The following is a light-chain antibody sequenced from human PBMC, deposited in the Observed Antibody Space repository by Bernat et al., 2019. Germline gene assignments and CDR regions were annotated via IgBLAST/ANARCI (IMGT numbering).Light chain of an antibody. J-gene: IGKJ1*01. CDR1: QSISSY. CDR2: AAS. CDR3: QQSYSTPWT. Sequence: DIQMTQSPSSLSVSVGDRVTITCRASQSISSYLNWYQQKPGKAPKLLIYAASSLQSGVPSRFSGSGSGKDFTLTISSLKPEDFATYYCQQSYSTPWTFGQGTKVEIK. V-gene: IGKV1-39*01.